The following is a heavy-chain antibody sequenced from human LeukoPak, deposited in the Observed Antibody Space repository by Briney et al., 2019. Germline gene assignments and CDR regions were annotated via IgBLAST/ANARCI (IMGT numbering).Heavy chain of an antibody. CDR2: IYTTGRT. CDR1: GASISSGNYY. CDR3: ARDNGGYYSYYYMDV. J-gene: IGHJ6*03. D-gene: IGHD4-23*01. Sequence: PSETLSLTCTVSGASISSGNYYWTWIRQPAGKRLERIGRIYTTGRTSYNPSLKTRVTISMDTSQNQVSLRLKSLSAADTAVYYCARDNGGYYSYYYMDVWGKGTTVTISS. V-gene: IGHV4-61*02.